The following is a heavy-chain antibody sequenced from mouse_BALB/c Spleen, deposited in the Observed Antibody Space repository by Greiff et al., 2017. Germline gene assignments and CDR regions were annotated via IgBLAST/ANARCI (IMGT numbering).Heavy chain of an antibody. CDR2: IDPANGNT. J-gene: IGHJ3*01. V-gene: IGHV14-3*02. Sequence: VQLKESGAELVKPGASVKLSCTASGFNIKDTYMHWVKQRPEQGLEWIGRIDPANGNTKYDPKFQGKATITADTSSNTAYLQLSSLTSEDTAVYYCAREARATFSWFAYWGQGTLVTVSA. CDR3: AREARATFSWFAY. CDR1: GFNIKDTY. D-gene: IGHD3-1*01.